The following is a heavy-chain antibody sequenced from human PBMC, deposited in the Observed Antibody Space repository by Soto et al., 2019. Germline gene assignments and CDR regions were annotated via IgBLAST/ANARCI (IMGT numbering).Heavy chain of an antibody. J-gene: IGHJ5*02. V-gene: IGHV4-4*02. CDR2: IYHSGST. CDR1: GGSISSSNW. D-gene: IGHD6-6*01. CDR3: ARPSSSAYPPINWFDP. Sequence: SETLSLTCAVSGGSISSSNWWSWVRQPPGKGLEWIGEIYHSGSTNYNPSLKSRVTISVDKSKNQFSLKLSSVTAADTAVYYCARPSSSAYPPINWFDPWGQGTMVTVSS.